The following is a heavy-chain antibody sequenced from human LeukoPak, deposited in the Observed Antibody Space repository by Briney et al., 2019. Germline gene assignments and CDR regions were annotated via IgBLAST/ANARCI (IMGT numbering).Heavy chain of an antibody. CDR3: ARDDTFSSSSDY. D-gene: IGHD6-6*01. Sequence: GGSLRLSCAASGFTFSNAWMGWVRQAPGKGLEWVAVISYDGSNKYYADSVKGRFTISRDNSKNTLYLQMNSLRAEDTAVYYCARDDTFSSSSDYWGQGTLVTVSS. CDR1: GFTFSNAW. J-gene: IGHJ4*02. V-gene: IGHV3-30-3*01. CDR2: ISYDGSNK.